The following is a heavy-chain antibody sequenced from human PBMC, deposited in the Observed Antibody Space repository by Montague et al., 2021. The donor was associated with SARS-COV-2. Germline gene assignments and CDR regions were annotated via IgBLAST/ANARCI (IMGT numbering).Heavy chain of an antibody. CDR1: GDSITGSDNW. CDR2: IYHTGST. J-gene: IGHJ4*02. CDR3: VANGYYSLDF. Sequence: SETLSLTCTVSGDSITGSDNWWSWVRQPPGKGLEWIGEIYHTGSTNFNPSLTSRVTISIDESKNQFSLKLRSVTAADTAIYYCVANGYYSLDFWGKGTLVTVSS. D-gene: IGHD3-22*01. V-gene: IGHV4-4*02.